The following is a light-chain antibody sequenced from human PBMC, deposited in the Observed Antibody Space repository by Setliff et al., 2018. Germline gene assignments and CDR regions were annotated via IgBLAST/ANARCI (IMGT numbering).Light chain of an antibody. CDR3: SSYTSGSTYV. V-gene: IGLV2-14*01. Sequence: LTQPASVSGSPGQSITISCTGTTSDIGGYNFVSWYQQYPGKAPKLMIYDVNKRPSGVSNRFSGSKSGNTASLTISGLQTEDEADYYCSSYTSGSTYVFGNGTKVTVL. CDR2: DVN. CDR1: TSDIGGYNF. J-gene: IGLJ1*01.